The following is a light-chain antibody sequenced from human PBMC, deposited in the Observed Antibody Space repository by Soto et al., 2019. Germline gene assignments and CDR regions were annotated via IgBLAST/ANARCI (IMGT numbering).Light chain of an antibody. CDR2: DAS. CDR3: QQYDDYWT. V-gene: IGKV1-5*01. CDR1: QRLTTW. Sequence: DIQITQSPSTLSASVGDRVIITCRASQRLTTWLAWYQHKPGQAPKLLISDASKLESGVPSRFSGSGSGTEFTLTISSLQPDDFATYYCQQYDDYWTFGQGTQVDIK. J-gene: IGKJ1*01.